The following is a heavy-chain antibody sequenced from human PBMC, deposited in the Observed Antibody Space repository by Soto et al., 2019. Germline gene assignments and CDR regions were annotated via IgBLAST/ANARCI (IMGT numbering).Heavy chain of an antibody. CDR1: GFTFSSYW. Sequence: GGSLRLSCAASGFTFSSYWMSWVRQAPGKGLEWVANIKQDGIEKYYVDSVKGRFTISRDNAKNSLYLQMNSLRAEDTAVYYCARDYDYVWGSYRPSYYFDYWGQGTMVTVYS. CDR2: IKQDGIEK. J-gene: IGHJ4*02. D-gene: IGHD3-16*02. V-gene: IGHV3-7*01. CDR3: ARDYDYVWGSYRPSYYFDY.